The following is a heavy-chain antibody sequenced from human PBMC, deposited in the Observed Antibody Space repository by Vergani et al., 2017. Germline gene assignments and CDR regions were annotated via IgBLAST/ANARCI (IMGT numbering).Heavy chain of an antibody. CDR1: LSSLSSFF. J-gene: IGHJ4*02. CDR2: ICYSGST. Sequence: QVQLQESGPGLVKPSETLSLTSTLPLSSLSSFFSCWIRQPPGKGLPWFGYICYSGSTNYNPSLKSRVTISVDTSKNQFSLKLSSVTAADTAVYYCASVRGYFAYFDYWGQGTLVTVSS. V-gene: IGHV4-59*01. D-gene: IGHD5-18*01. CDR3: ASVRGYFAYFDY.